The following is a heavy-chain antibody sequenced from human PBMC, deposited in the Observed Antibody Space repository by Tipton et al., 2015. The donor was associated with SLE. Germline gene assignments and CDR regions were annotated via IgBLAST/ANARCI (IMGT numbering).Heavy chain of an antibody. V-gene: IGHV4-34*01. CDR3: ARGLNFFDSSALDAFDI. D-gene: IGHD3-22*01. Sequence: TLSLTCTVSGGSISGRYYWTWIRQTPGKGLEWIGEINHSASTNYNSSLKSRVTLSVDTSKSQFSLKLSSVTAADTAVYYCARGLNFFDSSALDAFDIWGQGTVVTVSS. J-gene: IGHJ3*02. CDR1: GGSISGRYY. CDR2: INHSAST.